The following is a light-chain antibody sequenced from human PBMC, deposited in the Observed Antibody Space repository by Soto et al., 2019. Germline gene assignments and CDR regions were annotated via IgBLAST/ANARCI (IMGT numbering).Light chain of an antibody. CDR2: ATS. CDR1: QSVSSRY. CDR3: QQYGSPFA. J-gene: IGKJ5*01. Sequence: DIVMTQSPGTLSLSPGETAALSCRASQSVSSRYLAWYQQKSGQAPRLLIYATSSRATDIPDRFIGYGSGTDFTLTISRLEPEDFAVYYCQQYGSPFAFGQGTRLEIK. V-gene: IGKV3-20*01.